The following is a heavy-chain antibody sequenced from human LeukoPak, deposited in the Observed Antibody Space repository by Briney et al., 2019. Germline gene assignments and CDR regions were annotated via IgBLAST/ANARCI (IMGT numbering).Heavy chain of an antibody. D-gene: IGHD6-19*01. V-gene: IGHV1-2*02. CDR1: GYTFTGYY. Sequence: ASVKVSCKASGYTFTGYYMHWVRQAPGKGLEWMGWINPNSGGTNYAQKFQGRVTMTRDTSISTAYMELSRLRSDDTAVYYCARGESGWSLLNDYWGQGTLVTVSS. CDR3: ARGESGWSLLNDY. CDR2: INPNSGGT. J-gene: IGHJ4*02.